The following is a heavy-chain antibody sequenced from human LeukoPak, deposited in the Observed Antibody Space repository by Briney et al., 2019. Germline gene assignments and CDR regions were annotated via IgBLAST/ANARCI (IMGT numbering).Heavy chain of an antibody. J-gene: IGHJ2*01. Sequence: GGSLRLSCAASGFGFSSYAMSWVRQAPGKGLEWVSTISASGGTTHYADSVKGRFTMSRDNSKNTLYLQMNSLRAEDTAVYHCANHLYATGQWYFALWGRGTLVTVSS. CDR1: GFGFSSYA. CDR2: ISASGGTT. V-gene: IGHV3-23*01. D-gene: IGHD2/OR15-2a*01. CDR3: ANHLYATGQWYFAL.